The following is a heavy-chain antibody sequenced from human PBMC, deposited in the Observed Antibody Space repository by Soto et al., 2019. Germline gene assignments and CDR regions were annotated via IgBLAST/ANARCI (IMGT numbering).Heavy chain of an antibody. V-gene: IGHV4-59*08. D-gene: IGHD5-12*01. Sequence: PSVTMSVTCRVAGGYITSYCWSWIRQPPGKGLEWVGYIYYTGTTTYNPSLKSRLTLSVDTSKNQFSLKLRSVSAADTAVYYCARLGRWLQALDSWGQGTLVTVSS. CDR3: ARLGRWLQALDS. CDR1: GGYITSYC. J-gene: IGHJ4*02. CDR2: IYYTGTT.